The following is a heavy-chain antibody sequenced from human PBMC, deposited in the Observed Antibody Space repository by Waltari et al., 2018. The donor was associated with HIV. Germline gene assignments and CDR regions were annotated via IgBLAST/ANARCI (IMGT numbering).Heavy chain of an antibody. CDR3: ARRSGGVVTAALDY. V-gene: IGHV1-18*01. Sequence: QAQLVQSGAERKTPGASVKVSCNGLGYTFTRYGTSWAREAPGQRPEWMGWISAYNGNTNYAQKLQGRVTMTTDTSTSTAYMELRSLRSDDTAVYYCARRSGGVVTAALDYWGQGTLVTVSS. CDR1: GYTFTRYG. CDR2: ISAYNGNT. D-gene: IGHD2-21*02. J-gene: IGHJ4*02.